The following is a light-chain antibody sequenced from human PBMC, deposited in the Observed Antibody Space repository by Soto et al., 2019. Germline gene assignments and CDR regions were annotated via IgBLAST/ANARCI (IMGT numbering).Light chain of an antibody. CDR2: GTS. CDR1: QSVPSTY. V-gene: IGKV3D-15*01. J-gene: IGKJ5*01. Sequence: VLSQSPGRVSLSPGERATLSCRASQSVPSTYFAWYQQKPGQPPRLLISGTSNRATGIPDRFSGSGSGTEFTLTISSLQSEDFAVYYCQQYNNWPFITFGQGTRLEIK. CDR3: QQYNNWPFIT.